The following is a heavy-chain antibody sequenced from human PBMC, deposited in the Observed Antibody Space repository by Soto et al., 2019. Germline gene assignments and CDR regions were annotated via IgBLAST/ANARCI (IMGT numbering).Heavy chain of an antibody. V-gene: IGHV1-18*01. CDR1: GYTFTSYG. Sequence: ASVKVSCKASGYTFTSYGISWVRQAPGQGLEWMGWISAYNGNTNYAQKLQGRVTMTTDTSTSTAYMELRSLRSDDTAVYYCAREKRLTWNDERLYYYYYGMDVWGQGTTVTV. J-gene: IGHJ6*02. D-gene: IGHD1-1*01. CDR3: AREKRLTWNDERLYYYYYGMDV. CDR2: ISAYNGNT.